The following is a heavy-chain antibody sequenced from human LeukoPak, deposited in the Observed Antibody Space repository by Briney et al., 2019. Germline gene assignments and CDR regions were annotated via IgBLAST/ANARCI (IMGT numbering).Heavy chain of an antibody. CDR1: GYTFTSYD. J-gene: IGHJ6*03. D-gene: IGHD3-3*01. CDR2: MNPNSGNT. Sequence: ASVKVSCKASGYTFTSYDINWVRQATGQGLEWMGWMNPNSGNTGYAQKFQGRVTMTRNTSISTAYMELSSLRSEDTAVYYCARGPRGIWSGYYNIYYYYYMDVWGKGTTVTVSS. V-gene: IGHV1-8*01. CDR3: ARGPRGIWSGYYNIYYYYYMDV.